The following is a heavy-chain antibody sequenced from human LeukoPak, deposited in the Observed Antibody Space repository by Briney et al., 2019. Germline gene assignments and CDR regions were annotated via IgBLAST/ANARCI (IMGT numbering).Heavy chain of an antibody. J-gene: IGHJ4*02. CDR2: INWNGGST. CDR3: ARVKGSGYRNSIDY. Sequence: PGGSLRLSXAASGFTFDDYAMNWLRQAPGKGLEWVSGINWNGGSTYYRDSVKGRFTISRDNAKNSLYLQMNSLRAEDTALYYCARVKGSGYRNSIDYWGQGTLVTVSS. D-gene: IGHD3-3*01. CDR1: GFTFDDYA. V-gene: IGHV3-20*04.